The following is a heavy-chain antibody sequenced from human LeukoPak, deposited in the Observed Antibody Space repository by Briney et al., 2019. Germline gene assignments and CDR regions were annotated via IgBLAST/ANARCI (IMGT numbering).Heavy chain of an antibody. V-gene: IGHV1-2*02. CDR3: ARGYYYDSSGFDY. D-gene: IGHD3-22*01. CDR2: INPNSGGT. Sequence: ASVKVSCKASGYTFTSYGISWVRQAPGQGLEWMGWINPNSGGTNYAQKFQGRVTMTRDTSISTAYMELSRLRSDDTAVYYCARGYYYDSSGFDYWGQGTLVTVSS. CDR1: GYTFTSYG. J-gene: IGHJ4*02.